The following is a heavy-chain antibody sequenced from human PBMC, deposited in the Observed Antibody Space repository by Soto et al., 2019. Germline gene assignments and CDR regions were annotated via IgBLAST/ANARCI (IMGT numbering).Heavy chain of an antibody. D-gene: IGHD6-13*01. CDR1: GYTFTSYG. CDR2: ISAYNGNT. CDR3: ARETAGYSSSWAYYYYGMDV. J-gene: IGHJ6*02. V-gene: IGHV1-18*01. Sequence: ASVKVSCKASGYTFTSYGISWVRQAPGQGLEWMGWISAYNGNTNYAQKLQGRVTMTTDTSTSTAYMELRSLRSDDTAVYYCARETAGYSSSWAYYYYGMDVWGQGTTVTVSS.